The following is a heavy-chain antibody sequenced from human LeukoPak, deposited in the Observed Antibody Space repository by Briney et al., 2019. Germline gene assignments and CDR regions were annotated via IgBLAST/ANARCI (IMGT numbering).Heavy chain of an antibody. Sequence: GGSLRLSCAASGFTFGTYWMHWVRQAPGKGLVWASRINGDGSSTSYADSVKGRFTISRDNAKNTLYLQMNSLRAEDTAVYYCAGDREGPYNWFDPWGQGTLVTVSS. CDR2: INGDGSST. J-gene: IGHJ5*02. CDR1: GFTFGTYW. CDR3: AGDREGPYNWFDP. V-gene: IGHV3-74*01. D-gene: IGHD1-26*01.